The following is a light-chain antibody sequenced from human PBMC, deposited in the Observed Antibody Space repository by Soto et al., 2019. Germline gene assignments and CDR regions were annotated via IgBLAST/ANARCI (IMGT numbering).Light chain of an antibody. Sequence: DIQLTQSPSSLSASVGDRVTITCRASQSINVYLNWYQQKPGKAPNLLIYAASSLQSGVPSRFSGSGSGTDFTLTISSLQPEDFATYFCQQTYNTPETFGQGTKVDIK. CDR3: QQTYNTPET. V-gene: IGKV1-39*01. CDR2: AAS. CDR1: QSINVY. J-gene: IGKJ1*01.